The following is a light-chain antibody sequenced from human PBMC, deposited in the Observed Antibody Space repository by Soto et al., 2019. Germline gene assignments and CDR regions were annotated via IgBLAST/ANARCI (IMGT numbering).Light chain of an antibody. CDR2: GAS. CDR1: QSVSSN. Sequence: EIVMTQSPVTLSXSPXXXXTXXXRASQSVSSNLAWYQQKPGQAPRLLIYGASTRATGIPARFSGSGSGTEFTLTISSLQSEDFAVYYCQQYNNWPKTVGQGTKVDI. CDR3: QQYNNWPKT. J-gene: IGKJ1*01. V-gene: IGKV3-15*01.